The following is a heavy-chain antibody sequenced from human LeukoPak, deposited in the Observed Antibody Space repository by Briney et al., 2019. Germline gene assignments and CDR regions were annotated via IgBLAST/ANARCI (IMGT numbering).Heavy chain of an antibody. D-gene: IGHD3-9*01. CDR1: GDSMRSYY. V-gene: IGHV4-59*12. J-gene: IGHJ5*02. Sequence: SETLSLTCNVSGDSMRSYYWSWIRQPPGKGLEWIGYITYSGYSNSNPSLRTRLTISMDESKNQFSLELKSATAADTAMYFCASLSGGYFDSDLWGQGTLVTVSS. CDR2: ITYSGYS. CDR3: ASLSGGYFDSDL.